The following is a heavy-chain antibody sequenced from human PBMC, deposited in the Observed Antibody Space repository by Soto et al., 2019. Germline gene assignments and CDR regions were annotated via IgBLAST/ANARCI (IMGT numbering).Heavy chain of an antibody. CDR2: ISGDNVNR. CDR3: GREGQQLAQEPYFQFNGVDV. J-gene: IGHJ6*02. D-gene: IGHD6-13*01. CDR1: GYNLREYG. Sequence: QVHLVQSGVEVKTPGASVKVSCTAHGYNLREYGVSWLRQVPGQGFEWMGWISGDNVNRRSSQRFQDRLTMTTDTSTNTATMELRRLRLDDTALYFCGREGQQLAQEPYFQFNGVDVWGQGTSVTVSS. V-gene: IGHV1-18*01.